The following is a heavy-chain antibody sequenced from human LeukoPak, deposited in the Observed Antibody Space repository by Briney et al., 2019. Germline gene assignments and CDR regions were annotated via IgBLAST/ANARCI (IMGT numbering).Heavy chain of an antibody. CDR1: GFTFSSYS. J-gene: IGHJ5*02. CDR2: ISSSSSYM. V-gene: IGHV3-21*01. CDR3: ASLGYSYGLAS. Sequence: GGSLRLSCAASGFTFSSYSMNWVRQAPGKGLEWVSSISSSSSYMYYADSVKGRFTISRDNAKNSLYLQMNSLRAEDTAVYYCASLGYSYGLASWGQGTLVTVSS. D-gene: IGHD5-18*01.